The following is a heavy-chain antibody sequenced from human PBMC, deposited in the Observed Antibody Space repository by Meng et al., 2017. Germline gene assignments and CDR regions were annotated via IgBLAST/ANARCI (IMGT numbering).Heavy chain of an antibody. V-gene: IGHV1-69*13. D-gene: IGHD4-23*01. CDR1: GYTFTSYA. CDR2: IIPIFGTA. J-gene: IGHJ4*02. Sequence: QVELVQSGAEVKKRGASVKVSCKPSGYTFTSYAMHWVRQAPGQGLEWMGGIIPIFGTANYAQKFQGRVTITADKSTSTAYMELSSLRSEDTAVYYCARGVGYGGNSLYFDYWGQGTLVTVSS. CDR3: ARGVGYGGNSLYFDY.